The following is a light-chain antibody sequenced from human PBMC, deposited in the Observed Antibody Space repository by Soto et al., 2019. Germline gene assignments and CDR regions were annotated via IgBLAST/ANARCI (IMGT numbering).Light chain of an antibody. V-gene: IGLV2-14*01. CDR1: RSDVGSYNY. Sequence: QSVLTQPASVSGSPGQSITISCTGTRSDVGSYNYVSWYQLHPGKAPKLMIYEVSNRPSGVSNRFSGSKSGDTASLTISGLQAEDEADYYCSSYTTRTTLYVFGTGTKATVL. J-gene: IGLJ1*01. CDR2: EVS. CDR3: SSYTTRTTLYV.